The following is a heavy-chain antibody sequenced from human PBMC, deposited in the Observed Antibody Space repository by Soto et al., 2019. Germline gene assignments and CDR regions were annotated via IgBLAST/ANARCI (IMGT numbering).Heavy chain of an antibody. V-gene: IGHV1-69*13. D-gene: IGHD2-21*02. J-gene: IGHJ5*02. CDR3: ARGVVRTGVTAIPWWFDH. CDR2: IIPIFGTA. CDR1: GGTFSSYA. Sequence: GXSVKVSCKASGGTFSSYAISWVRQAPGQGLEWMGGIIPIFGTANYAQKFQGRVTITADESTSTAYMELSSLRSEDTAVYYCARGVVRTGVTAIPWWFDHWGQGTLVTVSS.